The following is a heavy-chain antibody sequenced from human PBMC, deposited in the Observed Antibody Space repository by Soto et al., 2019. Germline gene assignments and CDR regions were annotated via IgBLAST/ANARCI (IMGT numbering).Heavy chain of an antibody. Sequence: GGSQRLSCAASGFTFSSYGMHCVRRTPAKPLAWVPVISYDGSNKYYPSSLQGRFHISRDNSKNTLYLKINTLRADDTTMYYSAKDRVVVAATGIPKGSKQWGQGSLLTVAT. CDR2: ISYDGSNK. V-gene: IGHV3-30*18. J-gene: IGHJ1*01. D-gene: IGHD2-15*01. CDR1: GFTFSSYG. CDR3: AKDRVVVAATGIPKGSKQ.